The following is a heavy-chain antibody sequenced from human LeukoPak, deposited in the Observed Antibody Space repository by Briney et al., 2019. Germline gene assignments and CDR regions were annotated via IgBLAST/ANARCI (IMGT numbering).Heavy chain of an antibody. D-gene: IGHD5-18*01. CDR1: GGSISSYY. V-gene: IGHV4-59*08. CDR2: IYYSGST. J-gene: IGHJ4*02. CDR3: ARHLDTAMVQYDY. Sequence: PSETLPLTCTVSGGSISSYYWSWIRQPPGKGLEWIGYIYYSGSTNYNPSLKSRVTISVDTSKNQFSLKLSSVTAADTVVYYCARHLDTAMVQYDYWGQGTLVTVSS.